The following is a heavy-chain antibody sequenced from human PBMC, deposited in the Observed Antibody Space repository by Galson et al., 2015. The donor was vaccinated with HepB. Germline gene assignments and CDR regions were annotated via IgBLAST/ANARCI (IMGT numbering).Heavy chain of an antibody. Sequence: LTCTVSGGSISSYYWSWIRQPAGKGLEWIGRIYTSGSTNYNPSLKSRVTMSVDTSKNQFSLKLSSVTAADTAVYYCARGHNYYDSSGYYLGWFDPWGQGTLVTVSS. CDR2: IYTSGST. V-gene: IGHV4-4*07. J-gene: IGHJ5*02. D-gene: IGHD3-22*01. CDR1: GGSISSYY. CDR3: ARGHNYYDSSGYYLGWFDP.